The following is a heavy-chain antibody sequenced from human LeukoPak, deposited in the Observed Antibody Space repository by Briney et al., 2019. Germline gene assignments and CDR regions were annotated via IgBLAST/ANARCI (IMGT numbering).Heavy chain of an antibody. CDR1: GYTFTGYY. Sequence: ASVKVSCKASGYTFTGYYMHWVRQAPGQGLEWMGWINPNSGGTNYAQKFQGWVTMTRDTSISTAYMELSRLRSDDTAVYYCARAGCSSTSCYTFDWFDPWGQGTLVTVSS. D-gene: IGHD2-2*02. V-gene: IGHV1-2*04. CDR3: ARAGCSSTSCYTFDWFDP. J-gene: IGHJ5*02. CDR2: INPNSGGT.